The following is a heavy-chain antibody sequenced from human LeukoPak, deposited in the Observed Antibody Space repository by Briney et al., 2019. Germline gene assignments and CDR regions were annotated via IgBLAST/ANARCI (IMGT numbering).Heavy chain of an antibody. CDR2: INPNSGGT. D-gene: IGHD6-13*01. V-gene: IGHV1-2*02. CDR1: GYTFTGYY. J-gene: IGHJ6*03. Sequence: ASVKVSCKASGYTFTGYYMHWVRQAPGQGLEWMGWINPNSGGTNYAQKFQGRVTMTRDTSISTAYMELSRLRSDDTAVYYCARAAAAKPYYYYYYMDVWGKGTTVTVSS. CDR3: ARAAAAKPYYYYYYMDV.